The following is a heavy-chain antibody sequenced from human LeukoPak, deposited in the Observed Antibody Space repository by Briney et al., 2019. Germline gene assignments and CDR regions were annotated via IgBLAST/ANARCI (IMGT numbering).Heavy chain of an antibody. J-gene: IGHJ4*02. CDR3: ARMYSSGWYVGY. V-gene: IGHV1-46*01. CDR2: INPSGGST. Sequence: GASVKVSCKASGYTFTRYYMHWGRLAPGQGLKWRGIINPSGGSTSYAQKFHGRVTMTRDTSTSTVYMELSSLRSEDTAVYYCARMYSSGWYVGYWGQGTQVTVSS. D-gene: IGHD6-19*01. CDR1: GYTFTRYY.